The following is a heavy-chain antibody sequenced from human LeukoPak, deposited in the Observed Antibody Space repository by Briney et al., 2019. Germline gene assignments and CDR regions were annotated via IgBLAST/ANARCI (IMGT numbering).Heavy chain of an antibody. D-gene: IGHD3-22*01. Sequence: KPGASVQVSCKASGYTFTGYYMHWGRQAPGQGLEWMGWINPNSGGTNYAQKFQGRVTMTRDTSISTAYMELSRLRSDDTAVYYCASLKYYYDSSGYQNDYWGQGTLVTVSS. V-gene: IGHV1-2*02. CDR3: ASLKYYYDSSGYQNDY. CDR1: GYTFTGYY. CDR2: INPNSGGT. J-gene: IGHJ4*02.